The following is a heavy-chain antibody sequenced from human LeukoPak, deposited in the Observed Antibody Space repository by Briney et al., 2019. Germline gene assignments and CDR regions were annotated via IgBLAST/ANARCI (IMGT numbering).Heavy chain of an antibody. CDR1: GYTFTGYY. CDR3: ARGGGDSLLQNWFDP. CDR2: INPNSGGT. V-gene: IGHV1-2*02. D-gene: IGHD3-16*01. Sequence: GASVKVSCKASGYTFTGYYMHWVRQAPGQGLEWMGWINPNSGGTNYAQKFQGRVTMTRATSISTAYMELSRLRSDDTAVYYCARGGGDSLLQNWFDPWGQGTLVTVSS. J-gene: IGHJ5*02.